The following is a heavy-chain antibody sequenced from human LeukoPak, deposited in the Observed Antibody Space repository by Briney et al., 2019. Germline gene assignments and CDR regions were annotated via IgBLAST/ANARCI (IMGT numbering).Heavy chain of an antibody. CDR3: ARSPPGYYYDSSGYYYFDY. V-gene: IGHV4-61*01. CDR2: IYYSGST. J-gene: IGHJ4*02. CDR1: GGSVSSSNYY. Sequence: SETLSLNCTVSGGSVSSSNYYWSWIRQPPGKGLEWIGYIYYSGSTNYNPSLKSRVTISVETSNNQFSLKLSSVTAADTAVYYCARSPPGYYYDSSGYYYFDYWGQGTLVTVSS. D-gene: IGHD3-22*01.